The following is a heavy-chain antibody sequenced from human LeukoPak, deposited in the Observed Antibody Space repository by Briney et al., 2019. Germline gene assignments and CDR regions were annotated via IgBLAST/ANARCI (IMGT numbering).Heavy chain of an antibody. CDR3: ARGGCSSTSCSLLY. J-gene: IGHJ4*02. V-gene: IGHV1-18*01. CDR1: GYTFTTYG. CDR2: ISAYNGNT. D-gene: IGHD2-2*01. Sequence: ASVKVSCKASGYTFTTYGISWVRQAPGQGLEWMGWISAYNGNTNYAQKLQGRVTMTTDTSTSTAYMELRSLRSDVTAVYYCARGGCSSTSCSLLYWGQGTLVTVSS.